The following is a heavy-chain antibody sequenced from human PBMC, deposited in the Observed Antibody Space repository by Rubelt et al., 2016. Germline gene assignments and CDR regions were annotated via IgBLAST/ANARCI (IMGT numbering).Heavy chain of an antibody. Sequence: WIGEINHSGSTNYNPSLKSRVTISVGTSKNQFSLKLSSVTAADTAVYYCARGETGDYWGQGTLVTVSP. V-gene: IGHV4-34*01. CDR3: ARGETGDY. CDR2: INHSGST. J-gene: IGHJ4*02.